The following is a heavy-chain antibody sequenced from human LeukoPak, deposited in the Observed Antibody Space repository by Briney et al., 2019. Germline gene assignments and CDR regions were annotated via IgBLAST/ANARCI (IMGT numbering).Heavy chain of an antibody. CDR1: GFTVSSNY. CDR2: IYSGCST. Sequence: GGSLRLSCAASGFTVSSNYMSWVRQAPGKGLEWVSVIYSGCSTYYADSVKGRFTISRDNSKNTLYLQMNSLRAEDTAVYYCARGPSMVPNHFDYWGQGTLVTVSS. CDR3: ARGPSMVPNHFDY. V-gene: IGHV3-53*01. D-gene: IGHD3-10*01. J-gene: IGHJ4*02.